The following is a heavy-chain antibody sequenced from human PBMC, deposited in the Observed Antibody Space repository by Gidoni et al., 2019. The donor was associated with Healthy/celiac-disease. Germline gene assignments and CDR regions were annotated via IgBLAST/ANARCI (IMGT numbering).Heavy chain of an antibody. D-gene: IGHD2-2*01. CDR3: AKDGVQATGGGNIVVVPAAWDY. V-gene: IGHV3-23*01. J-gene: IGHJ4*02. CDR1: GFTFSSYA. Sequence: EVQLLESGGGLVQPGGSLRLSCAASGFTFSSYAMSWVRQAPGKGLEWVSAISGRGGSTYYADSVKGRFTISRDNSKNTLYLQMNSLRAEDTAVYYCAKDGVQATGGGNIVVVPAAWDYWGQGTLVTVSS. CDR2: ISGRGGST.